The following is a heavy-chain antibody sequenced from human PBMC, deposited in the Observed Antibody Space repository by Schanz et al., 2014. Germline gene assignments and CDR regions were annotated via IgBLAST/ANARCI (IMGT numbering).Heavy chain of an antibody. D-gene: IGHD3-10*01. J-gene: IGHJ4*02. Sequence: EVQLVESGGGLVQPGGSLRLSCSASTFTFDHYAMTWVRQAPGKGLEWVSVIGVDGTTTYYADSVKGRFTISRDNSKNTLYLQMNSLQPGDPAVYSCTADLWFGAVWGVWWGQGTLVTVSS. CDR3: TADLWFGAVWGVW. CDR2: IGVDGTTT. CDR1: TFTFDHYA. V-gene: IGHV3-23*04.